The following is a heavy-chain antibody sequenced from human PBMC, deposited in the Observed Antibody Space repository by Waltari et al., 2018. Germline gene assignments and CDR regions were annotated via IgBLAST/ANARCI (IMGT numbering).Heavy chain of an antibody. CDR3: ARGDSSGCFYY. V-gene: IGHV1-8*03. J-gene: IGHJ4*02. Sequence: ATGQGLEWMGWMNPNSGNTGYAQKFQGRVTITRNTSISTAYMELSSLRSEDTAVYYCARGDSSGCFYYWGQGTLVTVSS. D-gene: IGHD6-19*01. CDR2: MNPNSGNT.